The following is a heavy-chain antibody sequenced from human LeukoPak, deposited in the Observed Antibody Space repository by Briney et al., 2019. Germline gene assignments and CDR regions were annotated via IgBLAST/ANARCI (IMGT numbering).Heavy chain of an antibody. J-gene: IGHJ4*02. Sequence: GGSLRLSCAASGFTFSTYAMNWVRQAPGEGLKWVSCITGDSAYIYYADSVKGRFTISRDNSKNTLYLQMNSLRAEDTAVYYCAKGLRGIAAAGNDYWGQGTLVTVSS. D-gene: IGHD6-13*01. CDR1: GFTFSTYA. CDR3: AKGLRGIAAAGNDY. CDR2: ITGDSAYI. V-gene: IGHV3-21*04.